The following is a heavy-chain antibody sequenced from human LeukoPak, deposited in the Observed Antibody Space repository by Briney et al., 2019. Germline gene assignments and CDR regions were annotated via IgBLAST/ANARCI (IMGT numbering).Heavy chain of an antibody. V-gene: IGHV5-51*01. CDR2: IYPGDSDT. CDR1: GYSFTSYC. CDR3: ARHKEYYYDSSGYVDY. D-gene: IGHD3-22*01. J-gene: IGHJ4*02. Sequence: VESLKLSCKGSGYSFTSYCIGWVREMPGKGLEWMGIIYPGDSDTRYSPSFQGQVTISADKSISTAYLQWSSLKASDTAMYYCARHKEYYYDSSGYVDYWGQGTLVTVSS.